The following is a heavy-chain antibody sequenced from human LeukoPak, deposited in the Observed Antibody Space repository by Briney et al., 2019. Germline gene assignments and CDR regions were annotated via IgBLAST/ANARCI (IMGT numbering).Heavy chain of an antibody. CDR3: ARLGGDTYYFGSASYPNWYFDL. V-gene: IGHV5-51*01. D-gene: IGHD3-10*01. Sequence: RGESLKFSCQASGYTFTSYWIGWVRQMPGKGLECMGIIYPDDSDTTYSPSFQGQVTISADKSFSTAYLQWSSLKASDTAIYYCARLGGDTYYFGSASYPNWYFDLWGRGTLVTVSS. CDR1: GYTFTSYW. J-gene: IGHJ2*01. CDR2: IYPDDSDT.